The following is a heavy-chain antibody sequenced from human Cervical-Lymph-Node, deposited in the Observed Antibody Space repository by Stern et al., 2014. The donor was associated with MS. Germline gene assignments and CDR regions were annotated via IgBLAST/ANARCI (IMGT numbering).Heavy chain of an antibody. J-gene: IGHJ6*02. CDR2: INPSGAT. CDR1: EYTHNNYL. V-gene: IGHV1-46*02. CDR3: AVRYCSGGRCYSVPDV. D-gene: IGHD2-15*01. Sequence: VQLVESGSEVKKPGASVKVSCKASEYTHNNYLIHWVRQAPGKRPDWMGVINPSGATNYAQKVQDRVTMTTDASTSTFYMELSRLRSEDTAVYYCAVRYCSGGRCYSVPDVWGQGTTGSVSS.